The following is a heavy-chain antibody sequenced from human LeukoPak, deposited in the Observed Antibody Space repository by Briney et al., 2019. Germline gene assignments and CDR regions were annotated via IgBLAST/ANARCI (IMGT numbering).Heavy chain of an antibody. CDR1: GFTFGTYD. J-gene: IGHJ4*02. V-gene: IGHV3-23*01. CDR2: ISRGGAYT. Sequence: GGSLRLSCAASGFTFGTYDMYWIRQAPGKGLECVSSISRGGAYTYYADSVKGRFTISRDNSKNTLYLQMNSLRAEDTAVYYCAKGTTGICDYWGQGTLVTVSS. CDR3: AKGTTGICDY. D-gene: IGHD1-1*01.